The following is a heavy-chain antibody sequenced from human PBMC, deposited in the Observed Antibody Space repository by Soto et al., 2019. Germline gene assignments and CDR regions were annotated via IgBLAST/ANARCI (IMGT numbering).Heavy chain of an antibody. D-gene: IGHD3-3*01. CDR1: GFTFSSYS. V-gene: IGHV3-48*02. CDR3: ARDHPPYDFWSGYYDLHFDY. CDR2: ISSSSSTI. Sequence: GGSLRLSCAASGFTFSSYSMNWVRQAPGKGLEWVSYISSSSSTIYYADSVKGRFTISRDNAKNSLYLQMNSLRDEDTAVYYCARDHPPYDFWSGYYDLHFDYWGQGTLVTVSS. J-gene: IGHJ4*02.